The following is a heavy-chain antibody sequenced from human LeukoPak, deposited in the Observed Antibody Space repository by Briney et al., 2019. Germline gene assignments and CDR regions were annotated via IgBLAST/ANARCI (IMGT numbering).Heavy chain of an antibody. D-gene: IGHD6-6*01. CDR2: ISGRGGST. CDR1: GFTFSSYA. CDR3: ARDRGLVADPFDY. J-gene: IGHJ4*02. V-gene: IGHV3-23*01. Sequence: QPGGSLRLSCAASGFTFSSYAMSWVRQAPGKGLEWVSAISGRGGSTYYADSVKGRFTISRDNAKNSLYLQMNSLRAKDTAVYYCARDRGLVADPFDYWGQGTLVTVSS.